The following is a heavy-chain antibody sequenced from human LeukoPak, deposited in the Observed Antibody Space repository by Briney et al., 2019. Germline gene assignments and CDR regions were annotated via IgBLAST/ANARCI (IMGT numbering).Heavy chain of an antibody. Sequence: GGSLRLSCTVSGFTVSSNSMSWVRQAPGKGLEWVSFIYSDNTHYSDSVKGRFTISRDNSKNTLYLQMNSLRAEDTAVYYCARDNSVRDEAWWFNPWGQGTLVTVSS. J-gene: IGHJ5*02. CDR3: ARDNSVRDEAWWFNP. D-gene: IGHD5-24*01. V-gene: IGHV3-53*01. CDR1: GFTVSSNS. CDR2: IYSDNT.